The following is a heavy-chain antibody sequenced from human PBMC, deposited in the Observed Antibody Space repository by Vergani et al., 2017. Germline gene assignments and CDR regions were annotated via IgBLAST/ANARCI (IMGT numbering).Heavy chain of an antibody. CDR2: TWYDGNNK. J-gene: IGHJ5*02. CDR1: GFTFNQYG. D-gene: IGHD1-14*01. Sequence: QVQLVESGGGVVQPGRSPRLSCAASGFTFNQYGMHRVRQAPGKGLEWVAVTWYDGNNKQYADSVKGRFTISRDNSKSTMYLQMNSLRDEDTGVYYCARDLRLLYNRFDPWGQGTLVTVSS. V-gene: IGHV3-33*01. CDR3: ARDLRLLYNRFDP.